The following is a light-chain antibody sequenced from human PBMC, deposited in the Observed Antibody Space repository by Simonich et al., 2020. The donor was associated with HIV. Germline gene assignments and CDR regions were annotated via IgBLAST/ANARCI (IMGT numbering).Light chain of an antibody. J-gene: IGKJ2*01. CDR2: ELS. Sequence: EIVMTQTALSLSVTPGQPASISCKSSQSLLHSDGRTYLYWYLQKPGQSPPLLIYELSSRFSGVPERFSGSGSGTDFTLHISRVEAEDVGVYYCMQGIHFPYTFGQGTKVEIK. CDR3: MQGIHFPYT. V-gene: IGKV2-29*02. CDR1: QSLLHSDGRTY.